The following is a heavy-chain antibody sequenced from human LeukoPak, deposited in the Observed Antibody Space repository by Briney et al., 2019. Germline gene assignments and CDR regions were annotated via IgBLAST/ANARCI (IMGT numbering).Heavy chain of an antibody. Sequence: GGSLRLSCAASGFTFSSNYMSWVRQAPGKGLEWVSVIYSGGSTYYADSVKGRFTISRDNSNKTLFLQMNSLRVEDTAVYYCARGQAMASDYWGQGTLVTVSS. J-gene: IGHJ4*02. V-gene: IGHV3-53*01. D-gene: IGHD5-24*01. CDR3: ARGQAMASDY. CDR2: IYSGGST. CDR1: GFTFSSNY.